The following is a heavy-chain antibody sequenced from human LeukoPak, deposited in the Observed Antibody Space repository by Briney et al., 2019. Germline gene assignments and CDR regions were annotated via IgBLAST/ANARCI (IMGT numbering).Heavy chain of an antibody. CDR2: ISYDGSNK. J-gene: IGHJ4*02. D-gene: IGHD2-15*01. Sequence: GGSLRLSCAASGFTFSSYAMHWVRQAPGKGLEWVAVISYDGSNKYYADSVKGRFTISRDNSKNTLYLQMNSLRAEDTAVYYCAKGSTPYCSGGSCPLLVPFDYWGQGTLVTVSS. CDR3: AKGSTPYCSGGSCPLLVPFDY. V-gene: IGHV3-30-3*01. CDR1: GFTFSSYA.